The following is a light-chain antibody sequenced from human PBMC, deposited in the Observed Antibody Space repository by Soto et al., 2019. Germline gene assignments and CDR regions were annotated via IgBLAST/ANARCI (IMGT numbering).Light chain of an antibody. CDR2: LNSDGSH. Sequence: QLVLTQSPSASASLGASVKLTCTLSSGHSSYAIAWHQQQPEKGPRYLMNLNSDGSHRKGDGIPDRFSGSSSGAERYLTISSLQSEDEADYYCQTWGTGFQVFGGGTKLTVL. CDR3: QTWGTGFQV. CDR1: SGHSSYA. J-gene: IGLJ2*01. V-gene: IGLV4-69*01.